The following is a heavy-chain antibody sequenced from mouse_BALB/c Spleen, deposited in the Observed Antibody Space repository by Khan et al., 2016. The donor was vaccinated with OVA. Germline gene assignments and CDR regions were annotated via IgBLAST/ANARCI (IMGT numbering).Heavy chain of an antibody. CDR2: IYPGISDT. CDR1: GYSFTSYW. CDR3: TRSYDSYYFDY. Sequence: EVQLQQSGTVLARPGASVKMSCKASGYSFTSYWMHWVKQRPGLGLEWIGAIYPGISDTRYNQKFKVKAKLTAVKSASTAYMELSSLTNEDSAVYYCTRSYDSYYFDYWGQGTPLTVSS. J-gene: IGHJ2*01. V-gene: IGHV1-5*01. D-gene: IGHD2-4*01.